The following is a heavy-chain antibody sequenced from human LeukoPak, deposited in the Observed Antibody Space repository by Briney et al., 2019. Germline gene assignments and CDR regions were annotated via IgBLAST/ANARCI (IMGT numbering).Heavy chain of an antibody. CDR3: ARHKVSEQPPTG. V-gene: IGHV3-74*01. J-gene: IGHJ4*02. Sequence: GGSLRLSCSASAFTFSSYWMHWVRQAPGKGLVWVSRINSDGSSTSYADSVKGRFTISRDNAKNTLYLQMNSLRAEDTAVYYCARHKVSEQPPTGWGQGTLVTVSS. CDR2: INSDGSST. CDR1: AFTFSSYW.